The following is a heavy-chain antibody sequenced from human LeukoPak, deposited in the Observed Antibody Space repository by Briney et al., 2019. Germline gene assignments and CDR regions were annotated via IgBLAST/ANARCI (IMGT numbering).Heavy chain of an antibody. CDR1: GFIVSRYW. Sequence: PGGSLRLSCAASGFIVSRYWMSRVRQAPGKGLEWVADIKEDGSEKHCVDSVKGRFTISRDNAENSLYLQMNSLRAEDTAIYYCARDLGVCSGGTCYSVYDYWGQGTLVTVSS. CDR3: ARDLGVCSGGTCYSVYDY. V-gene: IGHV3-7*01. J-gene: IGHJ4*02. CDR2: IKEDGSEK. D-gene: IGHD2-15*01.